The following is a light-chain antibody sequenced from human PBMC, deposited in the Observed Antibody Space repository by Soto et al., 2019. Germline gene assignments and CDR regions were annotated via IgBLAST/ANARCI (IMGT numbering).Light chain of an antibody. CDR3: SSYAGSDNLV. CDR2: DVT. CDR1: SSDVGAYNY. J-gene: IGLJ2*01. V-gene: IGLV2-8*01. Sequence: QSVLTQPPSASGSPGQSVTISCSGTSSDVGAYNYVAWYQQHPGKAPRLMIYDVTKRPSGVPDRFSGSKSGNTASLTVSGLQLEDEGDYYRSSYAGSDNLVFGGGAKLTVL.